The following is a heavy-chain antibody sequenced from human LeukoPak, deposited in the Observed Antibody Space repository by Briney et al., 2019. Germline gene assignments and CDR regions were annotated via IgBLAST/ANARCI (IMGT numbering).Heavy chain of an antibody. CDR3: AREYCGGDCYGGAFGY. CDR2: INHSGST. Sequence: PSETLSLTCAVYGGSLSGYYWSWIRQPPGKGLEWIGEINHSGSTNYNPSLKSRVTISVDTSKNQFSLKLSTVTAADTAVYYCAREYCGGDCYGGAFGYWGQGTLVTVSS. D-gene: IGHD2-21*02. V-gene: IGHV4-34*01. J-gene: IGHJ4*02. CDR1: GGSLSGYY.